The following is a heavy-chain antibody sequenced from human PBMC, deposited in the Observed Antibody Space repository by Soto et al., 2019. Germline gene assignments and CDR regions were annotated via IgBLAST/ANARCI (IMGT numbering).Heavy chain of an antibody. J-gene: IGHJ4*02. CDR3: AKLDHRKDPRRVQGLDL. Sequence: SETLSLTCTVSGGSISSVDYYWVWVRQPPGKGLEWIGNIYYSGGTYYNSSLESRVSISVDTSKNQFFLRVTSVTAADTALYYCAKLDHRKDPRRVQGLDLWGQGTMVTVYS. CDR2: IYYSGGT. V-gene: IGHV4-39*01. CDR1: GGSISSVDYY. D-gene: IGHD1-1*01.